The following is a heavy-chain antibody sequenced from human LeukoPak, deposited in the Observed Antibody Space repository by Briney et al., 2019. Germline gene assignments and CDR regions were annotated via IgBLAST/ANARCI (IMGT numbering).Heavy chain of an antibody. D-gene: IGHD2-8*02. J-gene: IGHJ4*02. Sequence: GGSLRLSCAASGFTFSNYNMNWVRQAPGKGLEWVSSISSSSSYIYSADSVKGRFTISRDNTKNSLYLQMNSLRAEDTAVYYCARDSPYGTAGYWGQGTLVTVSS. CDR1: GFTFSNYN. V-gene: IGHV3-21*01. CDR2: ISSSSSYI. CDR3: ARDSPYGTAGY.